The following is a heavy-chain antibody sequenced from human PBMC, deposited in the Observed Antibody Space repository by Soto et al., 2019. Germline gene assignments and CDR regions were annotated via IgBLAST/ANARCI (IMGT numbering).Heavy chain of an antibody. CDR3: ASRERVDAFDV. J-gene: IGHJ3*01. V-gene: IGHV1-69*13. Sequence: SVKVSFKASGVTFSTYGITWLRQASGQGLEWMGGIIPIFGTIKFAQKFQGRLTITPDESTSTVYMELSSLTSEDTAVYYCASRERVDAFDVWGQGTMVTVSS. CDR2: IIPIFGTI. D-gene: IGHD1-26*01. CDR1: GVTFSTYG.